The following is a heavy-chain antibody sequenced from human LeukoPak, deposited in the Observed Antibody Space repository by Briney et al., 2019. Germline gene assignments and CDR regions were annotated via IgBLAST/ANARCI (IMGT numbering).Heavy chain of an antibody. D-gene: IGHD3-3*01. CDR3: ARAPFPGDFWSGYYSGWFDP. J-gene: IGHJ5*02. Sequence: SQTLSLTCTVSGGSISSGGYYWSWIRQHPGKGLEWIGYIYYSGSTYYNPSLESRVTISVDTSKNQFSLKLSSVTAADTAVYYCARAPFPGDFWSGYYSGWFDPWGQGTLVTVSS. CDR1: GGSISSGGYY. CDR2: IYYSGST. V-gene: IGHV4-31*03.